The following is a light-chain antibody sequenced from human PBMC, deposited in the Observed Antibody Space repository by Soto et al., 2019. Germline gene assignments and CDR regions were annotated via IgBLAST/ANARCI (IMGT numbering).Light chain of an antibody. Sequence: EIVMTQSPVTLSVSPGERATLSCRASQSVSSNLAWYQQKPGQAPRLLIYGASTRATGIPARFSGSGSGTEFTLTISSLQSEDFAVYYCQHYNNWPPWTFGQGTKVDI. V-gene: IGKV3-15*01. CDR1: QSVSSN. CDR2: GAS. J-gene: IGKJ1*01. CDR3: QHYNNWPPWT.